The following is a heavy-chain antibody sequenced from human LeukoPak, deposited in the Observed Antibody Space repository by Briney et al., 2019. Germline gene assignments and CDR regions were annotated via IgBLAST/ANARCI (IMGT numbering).Heavy chain of an antibody. V-gene: IGHV1-2*02. CDR1: GYSFTDYY. CDR2: INPNSGGT. J-gene: IGHJ5*02. D-gene: IGHD3-16*01. CDR3: ARAHRLLGGPYLIGP. Sequence: GASVKVSCKTSGYSFTDYYMHWVRQAPGQGLEWMGWINPNSGGTSSAQKFRGRVTMTRDTSITTIYMEVSWLTSDDTAVYYCARAHRLLGGPYLIGPWGQGTLVTVSS.